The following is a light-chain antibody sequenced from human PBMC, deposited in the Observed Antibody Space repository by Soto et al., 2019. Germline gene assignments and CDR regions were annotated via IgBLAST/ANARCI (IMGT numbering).Light chain of an antibody. CDR1: QDISNY. CDR2: DAS. V-gene: IGKV1-33*01. CDR3: QQYDNLPPRLT. J-gene: IGKJ4*01. Sequence: DIQMTQSPSSLSASVGDRVTITCQASQDISNYLNWYQQKPGKAPKLLIYDASNLETGVTSRFSGSGSGTDFNFTISSLQPEDIATYYCQQYDNLPPRLTFCGGTKVEIK.